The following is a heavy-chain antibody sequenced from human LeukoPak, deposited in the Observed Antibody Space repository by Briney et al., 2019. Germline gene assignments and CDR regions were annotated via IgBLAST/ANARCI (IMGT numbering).Heavy chain of an antibody. CDR2: IWNDGSKK. V-gene: IGHV3-33*01. J-gene: IGHJ4*02. CDR3: ARDWGRGDFMDY. Sequence: PGRSLRLSCVASGFTFRSYGMHWVRQVPGKGLEWVAIIWNDGSKKNYADSVKGRFTISRDNSKNTLYVQMNSLRAEDTAVYYCARDWGRGDFMDYWGQGTLVTVSS. D-gene: IGHD3-16*01. CDR1: GFTFRSYG.